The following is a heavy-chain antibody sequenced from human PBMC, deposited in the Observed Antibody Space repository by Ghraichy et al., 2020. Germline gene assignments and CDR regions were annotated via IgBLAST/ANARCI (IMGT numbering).Heavy chain of an antibody. CDR2: IYYSGST. D-gene: IGHD5-18*01. V-gene: IGHV4-39*01. CDR3: ASIYSYGYVDSDY. Sequence: SATLSLTCTVSGGSISSSSYYWGWIRQPPGKGLEWIGSIYYSGSTYYNPSLKSRVTISVDTSKNQFSLKLSSVTAADTAVYYCASIYSYGYVDSDYWGQGTLVTVSS. J-gene: IGHJ4*02. CDR1: GGSISSSSYY.